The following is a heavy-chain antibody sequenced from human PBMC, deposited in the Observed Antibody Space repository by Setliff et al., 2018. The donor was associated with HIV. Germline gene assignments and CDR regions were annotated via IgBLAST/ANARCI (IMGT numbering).Heavy chain of an antibody. Sequence: GSLRLSCAASGFTFSSYAMTWVRQAPGKGLEWVSAISGSGGSTYYADSVKGRFIISRDNSKNTLYLQMNSLRAQDTAIYYCAKDPRGSMVRGLINYFDPWGQGTLVTVSS. V-gene: IGHV3-23*01. D-gene: IGHD3-10*01. J-gene: IGHJ5*02. CDR3: AKDPRGSMVRGLINYFDP. CDR1: GFTFSSYA. CDR2: ISGSGGST.